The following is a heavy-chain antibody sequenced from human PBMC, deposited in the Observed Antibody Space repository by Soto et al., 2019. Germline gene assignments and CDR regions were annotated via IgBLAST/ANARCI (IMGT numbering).Heavy chain of an antibody. V-gene: IGHV1-69*13. CDR1: GGTFSSYA. D-gene: IGHD6-19*01. CDR2: IIPIFGTA. J-gene: IGHJ3*02. Sequence: SVKVSCKASGGTFSSYAISWVRQAPGQGLEWMGGIIPIFGTANYAQKFQGRVTITADESTSTAYMELSSLRSEDTAVYYCARSASIAVAGSYGAFDIWGQGTMVTVSS. CDR3: ARSASIAVAGSYGAFDI.